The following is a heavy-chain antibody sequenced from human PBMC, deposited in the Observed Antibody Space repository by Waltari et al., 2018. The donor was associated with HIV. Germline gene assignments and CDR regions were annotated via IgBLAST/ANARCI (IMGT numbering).Heavy chain of an antibody. Sequence: EVHFVQSGPEVKKPGATMKISCAISGYTFTDYYIHWVREAPGKGLEWMGLFDPEDGETVYAEKFQDRLTISADTSTDTVYIELTGLRSDDTAIYYCASLAAAVYFDAWGQGSPLTVSS. V-gene: IGHV1-69-2*01. CDR3: ASLAAAVYFDA. D-gene: IGHD6-13*01. CDR1: GYTFTDYY. J-gene: IGHJ4*02. CDR2: FDPEDGET.